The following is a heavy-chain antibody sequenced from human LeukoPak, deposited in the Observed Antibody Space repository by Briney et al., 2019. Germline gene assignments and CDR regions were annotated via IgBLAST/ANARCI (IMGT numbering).Heavy chain of an antibody. CDR2: IKQDGSEK. D-gene: IGHD4-17*01. Sequence: GGSLRLSCAASGFTFSSYWMSWVRQAPGKGLEWVASIKQDGSEKYYVDSVKGRFTISRDNAKNSLYLQMNSLRAEDTAVYYCARWENGDYGGFAYWGQGTLVTVSS. V-gene: IGHV3-7*01. CDR1: GFTFSSYW. CDR3: ARWENGDYGGFAY. J-gene: IGHJ4*02.